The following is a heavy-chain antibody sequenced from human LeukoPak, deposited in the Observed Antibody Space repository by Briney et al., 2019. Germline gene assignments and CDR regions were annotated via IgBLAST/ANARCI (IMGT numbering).Heavy chain of an antibody. CDR3: ATGTFRYSGYPSQLPEGY. CDR1: GYTFTDYY. D-gene: IGHD5-12*01. J-gene: IGHJ4*02. CDR2: VDPEDGET. V-gene: IGHV1-69-2*01. Sequence: ASVKVSRKVSGYTFTDYYMHWVQQAPGKGLEWMGLVDPEDGETIYAEKFQGRVTITADTSTDTAYMELSSLRSEDTAVYYCATGTFRYSGYPSQLPEGYWGQGTLVTVSS.